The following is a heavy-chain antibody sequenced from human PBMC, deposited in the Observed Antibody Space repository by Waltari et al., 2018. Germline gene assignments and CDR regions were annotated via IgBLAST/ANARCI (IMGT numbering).Heavy chain of an antibody. CDR3: GRIAFGDDGGYFQH. Sequence: QLQLQESGPGLVKPSETLSLTCTVSGGSISTNYNWGWIRQPPGKGRDWLGKMQYGGTSFYNPSLKGRVTIYLDTAKNQFSLRLSSVGAADTAVYFCGRIAFGDDGGYFQHWGQGTLVTVSS. J-gene: IGHJ1*01. CDR2: MQYGGTS. V-gene: IGHV4-39*01. CDR1: GGSISTNYN. D-gene: IGHD4-17*01.